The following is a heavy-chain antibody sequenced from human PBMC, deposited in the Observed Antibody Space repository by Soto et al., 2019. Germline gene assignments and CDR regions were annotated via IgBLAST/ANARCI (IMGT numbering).Heavy chain of an antibody. CDR1: GYPFTNFY. D-gene: IGHD3-22*01. Sequence: QVPVAQSGAEVKRPGASVKVSCWASGYPFTNFYIHWVRQAPGQGLEWMGIINASGGSTAYAEKFLGRVTMTRDTSTSTVYMEVSSLRSEDTAVYYCARADYYGSSGYHLDYWGQGTLVTVSS. V-gene: IGHV1-46*01. CDR3: ARADYYGSSGYHLDY. J-gene: IGHJ4*02. CDR2: INASGGST.